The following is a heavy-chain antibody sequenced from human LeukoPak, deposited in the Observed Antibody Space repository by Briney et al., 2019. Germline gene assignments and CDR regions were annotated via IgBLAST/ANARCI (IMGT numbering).Heavy chain of an antibody. D-gene: IGHD2/OR15-2a*01. CDR2: LSHSGGDT. Sequence: GGSLRLSCAASGFTFANYAMSWVRQAPGKGLEWVSTLSHSGGDTYYADSVKGRFTISRDNSKNTLYLQMNSLRAEDTAVYYCAKDTTLKVATRPYYYYGMDVWGQGATVTVSS. V-gene: IGHV3-23*01. J-gene: IGHJ6*02. CDR3: AKDTTLKVATRPYYYYGMDV. CDR1: GFTFANYA.